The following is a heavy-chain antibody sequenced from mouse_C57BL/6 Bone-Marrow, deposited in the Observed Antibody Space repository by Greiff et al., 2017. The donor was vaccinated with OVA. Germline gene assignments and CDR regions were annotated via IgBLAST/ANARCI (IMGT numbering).Heavy chain of an antibody. CDR1: GFTFSSYA. V-gene: IGHV5-4*03. Sequence: EVKLMESGGGLVKPGGSLKLSCAASGFTFSSYAMSWVRQTPEKRLEWVATISDGGSYTYYPDNVKGRFTISRDNAKNNLYLQMSHLKSEDTAMYYCARDLLLRWEDYFDYWGQGTTLTVSS. D-gene: IGHD1-1*01. CDR3: ARDLLLRWEDYFDY. J-gene: IGHJ2*01. CDR2: ISDGGSYT.